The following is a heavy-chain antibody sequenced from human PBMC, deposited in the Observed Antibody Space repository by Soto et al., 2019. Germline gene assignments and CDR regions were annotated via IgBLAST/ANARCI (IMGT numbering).Heavy chain of an antibody. Sequence: QVQLQESGPGLVKPSGTLSLTCAVSGGSISSSNWGSWVRQPPGKGLELLGEIYHNGSTNYNPSLKSRVTISVDKSKNQFSLRLTSVTAADTAVYYCARVSGSYYYGMDVWGQGTTVTVSS. CDR2: IYHNGST. V-gene: IGHV4-4*02. J-gene: IGHJ6*02. CDR3: ARVSGSYYYGMDV. CDR1: GGSISSSNW. D-gene: IGHD1-26*01.